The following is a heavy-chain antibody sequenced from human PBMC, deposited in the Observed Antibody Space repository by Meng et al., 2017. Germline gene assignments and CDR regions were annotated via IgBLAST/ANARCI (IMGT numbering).Heavy chain of an antibody. D-gene: IGHD6-13*01. CDR3: ARDEDISAAGKLFGDY. CDR2: INPKSGDT. V-gene: IGHV1-2*06. J-gene: IGHJ4*02. Sequence: QGLLVQSGARVKKPGASVKVSCRASGYTFPDYWLHWVRRAPGQGLEWMGRINPKSGDTHYAQRFQGRVTMTGDTSISTAYMELSGLRSDDTAMYYCARDEDISAAGKLFGDYWGQGTLVTVSS. CDR1: GYTFPDYW.